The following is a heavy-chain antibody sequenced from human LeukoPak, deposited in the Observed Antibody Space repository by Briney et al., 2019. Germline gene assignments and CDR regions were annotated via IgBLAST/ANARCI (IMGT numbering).Heavy chain of an antibody. V-gene: IGHV3-23*01. D-gene: IGHD3-16*01. J-gene: IGHJ4*02. CDR3: AKRGPRGIHYLDS. Sequence: GGSLRLSCAASGFTFSSYAMTWVRQAPGKGLEWVSTISGGGVSPYYADSVKGRFTISRDNSKNTLYLQMNSLRAEDTAVYFCAKRGPRGIHYLDSWGQGTLVTVSS. CDR2: ISGGGVSP. CDR1: GFTFSSYA.